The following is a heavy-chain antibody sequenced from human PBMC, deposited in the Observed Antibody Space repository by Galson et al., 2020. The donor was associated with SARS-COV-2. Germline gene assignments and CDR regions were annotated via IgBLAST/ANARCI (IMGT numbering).Heavy chain of an antibody. D-gene: IGHD2-15*01. V-gene: IGHV1-2*04. Sequence: ASVKVSCKASGYTFTGYYMHWVRQAPGQGLEWMGWINPNSGGTNYAQKFQGWVTMTRDTSISTAYMELSRLRSDDTAVYYCAREQCSGGSCYWFDPWGQGTLVTVSS. J-gene: IGHJ5*02. CDR3: AREQCSGGSCYWFDP. CDR1: GYTFTGYY. CDR2: INPNSGGT.